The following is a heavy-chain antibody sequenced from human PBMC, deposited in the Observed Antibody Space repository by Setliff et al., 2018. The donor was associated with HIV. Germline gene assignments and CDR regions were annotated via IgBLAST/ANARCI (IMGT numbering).Heavy chain of an antibody. CDR2: VSSIGST. CDR1: GISINGYY. Sequence: SETLSLTCSVSGISINGYYWSWIRQSPRTRLEWIGYVSSIGSTYYSPSLKSRLTISVDTSKNQFSLKLSSVTAADTAVYHCARADNYYYDSGAFKSGLDAFDIWGQGTMVTVSS. J-gene: IGHJ3*02. CDR3: ARADNYYYDSGAFKSGLDAFDI. D-gene: IGHD3-22*01. V-gene: IGHV4-4*08.